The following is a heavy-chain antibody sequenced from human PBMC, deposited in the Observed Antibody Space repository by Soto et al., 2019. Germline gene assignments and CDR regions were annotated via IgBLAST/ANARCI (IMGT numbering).Heavy chain of an antibody. V-gene: IGHV1-3*01. D-gene: IGHD5-12*01. CDR1: GYIFTNYA. CDR2: INAGNGNT. J-gene: IGHJ4*02. Sequence: GASVKVSCKASGYIFTNYAMHWVRQAPGQRLEWMGWINAGNGNTKYSQKFQGRVTITRDTSASTAYMELSSLRSEDTAVYYCARVSGYYLHYYWGQGTLVTVSS. CDR3: ARVSGYYLHYY.